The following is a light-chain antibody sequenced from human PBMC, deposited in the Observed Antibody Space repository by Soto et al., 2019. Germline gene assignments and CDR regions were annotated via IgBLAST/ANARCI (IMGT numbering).Light chain of an antibody. V-gene: IGKV3-15*01. CDR1: QSVSSN. CDR2: GAS. J-gene: IGKJ2*01. CDR3: QQYNNWPPYT. Sequence: EIVMTQSPATLSVSRVERATLSCRASQSVSSNLAWYQQKPGQAPRLLIYGASTRATGIPARFSGSGSGTEFTLTISSLQSEDFAVYYCQQYNNWPPYTFGQGTKLEIK.